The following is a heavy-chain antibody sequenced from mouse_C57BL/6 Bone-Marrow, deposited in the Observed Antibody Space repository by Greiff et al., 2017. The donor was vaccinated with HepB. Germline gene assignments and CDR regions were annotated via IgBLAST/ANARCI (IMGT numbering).Heavy chain of an antibody. J-gene: IGHJ3*01. CDR3: ARGDYDGSIPFAY. Sequence: EVQLQQSGPELVKPGASVKIPCKASGYTFTDYNMDWVKQSHGKSLEWIGDINPNNGGTIYNQKFKGKATLTVDKSSSTAYIELRSLTSEDTAVYYCARGDYDGSIPFAYWGQGTLVTVSA. CDR1: GYTFTDYN. D-gene: IGHD1-1*01. CDR2: INPNNGGT. V-gene: IGHV1-18*01.